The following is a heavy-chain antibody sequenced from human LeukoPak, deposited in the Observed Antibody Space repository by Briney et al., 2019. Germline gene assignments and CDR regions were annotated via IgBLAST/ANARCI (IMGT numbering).Heavy chain of an antibody. Sequence: SETLSLTCTVSGGSISSSSYYWGWLRQPPGKRLEWIGSIYYSGSTYYNPSLKSRVTISVDTSKNQFSLKLSSVTAADTAVYYCARDFRDLGYCSGGSCYSGFVDYWGQGTLVTVSS. CDR2: IYYSGST. D-gene: IGHD2-15*01. CDR1: GGSISSSSYY. J-gene: IGHJ4*02. V-gene: IGHV4-39*07. CDR3: ARDFRDLGYCSGGSCYSGFVDY.